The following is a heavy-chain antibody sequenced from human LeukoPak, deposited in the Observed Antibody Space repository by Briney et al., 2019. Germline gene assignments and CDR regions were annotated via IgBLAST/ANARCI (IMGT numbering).Heavy chain of an antibody. V-gene: IGHV3-21*01. CDR3: ARAHNWKYGSFDF. Sequence: GGSLRLSCAASGFTFSSHGMNWVRQAPGKGLEWVSCISSSSSYIYYADSVKGRFTISRDNAKNSLYLQMNSLRAEDTAVYYCARAHNWKYGSFDFWGQGTLVTVSS. CDR1: GFTFSSHG. J-gene: IGHJ4*02. D-gene: IGHD1-7*01. CDR2: ISSSSSYI.